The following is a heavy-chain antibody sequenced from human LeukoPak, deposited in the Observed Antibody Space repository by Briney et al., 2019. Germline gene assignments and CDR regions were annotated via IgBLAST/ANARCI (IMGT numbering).Heavy chain of an antibody. CDR2: IQPDGSEQ. J-gene: IGHJ5*02. CDR1: GFTVSSNY. V-gene: IGHV3-7*01. CDR3: ASQSFARFDP. D-gene: IGHD3-16*01. Sequence: GGSLRLSCAASGFTVSSNYMSWVRQAPGKGLEWVGNIQPDGSEQYPVDSVKGRFTISRDNARNSLFLQMNSLRVEDTAVYYCASQSFARFDPWGQGTLVTVSS.